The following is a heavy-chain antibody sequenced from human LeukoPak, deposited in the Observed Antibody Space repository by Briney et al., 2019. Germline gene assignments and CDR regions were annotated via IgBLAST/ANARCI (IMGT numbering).Heavy chain of an antibody. J-gene: IGHJ6*03. CDR2: VYYSVST. CDR1: GGSISSYY. D-gene: IGHD3-3*01. Sequence: SETLSLTCTVSGGSISSYYWTWIRQAPGKGLEWIGYVYYSVSTNYNPSLKSRVSISQDTSKIQVSLKLSSVTAADTAVYYCARQESGPYHYMDVWGKGTTVTVSS. CDR3: ARQESGPYHYMDV. V-gene: IGHV4-59*08.